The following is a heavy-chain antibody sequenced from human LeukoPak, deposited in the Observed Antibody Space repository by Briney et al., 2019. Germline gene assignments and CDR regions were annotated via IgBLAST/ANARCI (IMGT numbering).Heavy chain of an antibody. CDR3: ARNKDMTTAEYFQH. CDR1: GFTFSSYA. Sequence: GGSLRLSCAASGFTFSSYAMHWVRQAPGKGLEWVAVISYDGSNKYYADSVKGRFTISRDNSKNTLYLQMNSLRAEDTAVYYCARNKDMTTAEYFQHWGQGTLVTVSS. V-gene: IGHV3-30*04. J-gene: IGHJ1*01. CDR2: ISYDGSNK. D-gene: IGHD4-17*01.